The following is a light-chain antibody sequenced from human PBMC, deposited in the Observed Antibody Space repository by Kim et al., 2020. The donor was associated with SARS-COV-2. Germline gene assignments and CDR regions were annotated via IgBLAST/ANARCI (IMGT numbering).Light chain of an antibody. CDR1: QSISSN. J-gene: IGKJ2*01. CDR3: QQYHNMQT. CDR2: GAS. Sequence: LSVSPGAIATRSCRASQSISSNLAWYQQKPGQAPRLLIYGASTRATDIPVRFSGSGSGTEFTLTISSLQSEDFVVYYCQQYHNMQTFGQGTKLEIK. V-gene: IGKV3-15*01.